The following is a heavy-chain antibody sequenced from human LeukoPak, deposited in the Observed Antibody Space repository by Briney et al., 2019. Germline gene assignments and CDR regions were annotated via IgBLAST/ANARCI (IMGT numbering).Heavy chain of an antibody. V-gene: IGHV1-18*01. D-gene: IGHD3-10*01. CDR1: GYTFTSYG. CDR3: ARDQDLLPPVLWFGELSSIGYYYGMDV. CDR2: ISAYNGNT. Sequence: GVSVKVSCKASGYTFTSYGISWVRQAPGQGLEWMGWISAYNGNTNYAQKLQGRVTMTTDTSTSTAYMELRSLRSDDTAVYYCARDQDLLPPVLWFGELSSIGYYYGMDVWGQGTTVTVSS. J-gene: IGHJ6*02.